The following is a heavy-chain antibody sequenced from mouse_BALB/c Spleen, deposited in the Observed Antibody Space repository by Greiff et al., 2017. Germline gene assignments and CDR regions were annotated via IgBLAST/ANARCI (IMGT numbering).Heavy chain of an antibody. CDR2: IYPGDGDT. Sequence: VKLVESGAELVRPGSSVKISCKASGYAFSSYWMNWVKQRPGQGLEWIGQIYPGDGDTNYNGKFKGKATLTADKSSSTAYMQLSSLTSEDSAVYFCARREYDGYYVGAMDYWGQGTSVTVSS. CDR1: GYAFSSYW. CDR3: ARREYDGYYVGAMDY. D-gene: IGHD2-3*01. V-gene: IGHV1-80*01. J-gene: IGHJ4*01.